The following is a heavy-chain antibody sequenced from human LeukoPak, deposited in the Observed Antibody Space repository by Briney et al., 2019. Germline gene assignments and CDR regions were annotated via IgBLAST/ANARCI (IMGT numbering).Heavy chain of an antibody. D-gene: IGHD2-2*02. V-gene: IGHV1-18*01. CDR1: GYSFISYG. CDR3: GRVCSLTTCYTPDY. CDR2: ISANKDHT. J-gene: IGHJ4*02. Sequence: ASVKVSCKASGYSFISYGISWVRQAPGQGLEWLGWISANKDHTDYAQRFQGRVSMTTDTSTTTAYTELRSLRSDDTAVYYCGRVCSLTTCYTPDYWGQGTLVTVSS.